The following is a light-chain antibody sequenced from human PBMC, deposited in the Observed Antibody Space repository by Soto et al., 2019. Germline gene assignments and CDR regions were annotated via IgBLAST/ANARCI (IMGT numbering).Light chain of an antibody. V-gene: IGLV2-8*01. J-gene: IGLJ2*01. CDR1: GSAVGTYNL. CDR3: SSYAGGNNIMV. CDR2: AVN. Sequence: QSALTQPASISGSPGQSITISCTGTGSAVGTYNLVSWYQQHPGKAPNLIIYAVNKRPSGVPDRFSGSKSGNTASLTVSGLRAADEADYFCSSYAGGNNIMVFGGGTKLTVL.